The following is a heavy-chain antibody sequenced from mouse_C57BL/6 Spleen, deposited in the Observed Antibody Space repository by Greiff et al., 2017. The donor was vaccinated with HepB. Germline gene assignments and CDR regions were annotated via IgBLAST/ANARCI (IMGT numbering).Heavy chain of an antibody. V-gene: IGHV1-81*01. CDR2: IYPRSGNT. CDR1: GYTFTSYG. CDR3: ARRGITPRYAMDY. J-gene: IGHJ4*01. Sequence: VQLQQSGAELARPGASVKLSCKASGYTFTSYGISWVKQRTGQGLEWIGEIYPRSGNTYYNEKFKGKATLTADKSSSTAYMELRSLTSEDSAVYFCARRGITPRYAMDYWGQGTSVTVSS.